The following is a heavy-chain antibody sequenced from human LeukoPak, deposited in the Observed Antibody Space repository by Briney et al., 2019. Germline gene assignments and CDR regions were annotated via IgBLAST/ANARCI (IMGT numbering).Heavy chain of an antibody. D-gene: IGHD3-10*01. V-gene: IGHV1-46*01. CDR3: ARDQGSGSYWDRPNYYYYYGMDV. CDR1: GYTFTSYY. CDR2: INPSGGST. Sequence: ASVKVSCKASGYTFTSYYMHWVRQAPGQGLEWMGIINPSGGSTSYAQKFQGRVTMTRDTSTSTVYMELSSLRSEDTAVYYCARDQGSGSYWDRPNYYYYYGMDVWGQGTTVTVSS. J-gene: IGHJ6*02.